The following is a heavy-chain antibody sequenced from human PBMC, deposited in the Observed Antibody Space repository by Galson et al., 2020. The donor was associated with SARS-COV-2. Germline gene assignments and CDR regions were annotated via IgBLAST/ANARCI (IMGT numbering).Heavy chain of an antibody. CDR1: GFTFGTYA. J-gene: IGHJ4*02. CDR2: ISYDGTNK. Sequence: QAGGSLRLSCAASGFTFGTYALHWVRQAPGKGLEWVAVISYDGTNKHYAGFVRGRFTISRDNSKNTLYLQLNSLRVEDTAVYYCARDASTYDYVWGSYRFGGLDSWGQGTLVTVSS. V-gene: IGHV3-30*04. D-gene: IGHD3-16*02. CDR3: ARDASTYDYVWGSYRFGGLDS.